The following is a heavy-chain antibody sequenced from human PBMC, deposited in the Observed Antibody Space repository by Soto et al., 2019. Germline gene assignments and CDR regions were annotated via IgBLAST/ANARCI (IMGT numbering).Heavy chain of an antibody. CDR3: AKAYFVWSSEQPYYFDY. CDR2: ISGSGGRS. V-gene: IGHV3-23*01. CDR1: GFTFINYA. Sequence: PGGSLRLSCAASGFTFINYAMTWVRQGPGKGLEWVSGISGSGGRSYYADSVKGRFTISRGNSKSTLYLQMNSLRAEDTAVYYCAKAYFVWSSEQPYYFDYWGQGTLVTVSS. J-gene: IGHJ4*02. D-gene: IGHD3-16*01.